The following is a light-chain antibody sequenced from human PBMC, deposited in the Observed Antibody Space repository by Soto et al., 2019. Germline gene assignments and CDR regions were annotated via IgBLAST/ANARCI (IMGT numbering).Light chain of an antibody. CDR1: SSDVGGYNF. Sequence: QSVLTQPASVSGSPGQSITISCTGTSSDVGGYNFVSWYQQHPGKAPKLLIYDVSDRPSGVSNRFSGSKSGNTASLTIPGLQAEDEADYYCNSYTSSSTSYVFGSVTKVTVL. CDR3: NSYTSSSTSYV. CDR2: DVS. J-gene: IGLJ1*01. V-gene: IGLV2-14*03.